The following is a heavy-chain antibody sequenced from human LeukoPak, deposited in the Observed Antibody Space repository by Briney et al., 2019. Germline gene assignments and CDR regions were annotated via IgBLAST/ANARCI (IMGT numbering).Heavy chain of an antibody. D-gene: IGHD3-22*01. CDR1: GGTFSSYA. CDR2: IIPIFGTA. Sequence: SVKVSCKASGGTFSSYAIRWVRQAPGQGLEWMGRIIPIFGTANYAQKFQGRVTITTDESTSTAYMELSSLRSEDTAVYYCARDQYDSSGYYYYWGQGTLVTASS. J-gene: IGHJ4*02. V-gene: IGHV1-69*05. CDR3: ARDQYDSSGYYYY.